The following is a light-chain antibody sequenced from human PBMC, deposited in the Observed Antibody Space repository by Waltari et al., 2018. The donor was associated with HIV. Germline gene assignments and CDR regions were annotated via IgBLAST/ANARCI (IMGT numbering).Light chain of an antibody. CDR3: ESRHSNDKHHV. Sequence: SSELTQDPAVSVALGQTVRITCQGDSLRKYSANWYQQKPGQAPVVVMYGKDNRPSGIAARFSGSSSGNTGSLTITGAQAEDEADYYCESRHSNDKHHVFGTGTKVTV. CDR2: GKD. J-gene: IGLJ1*01. V-gene: IGLV3-19*01. CDR1: SLRKYS.